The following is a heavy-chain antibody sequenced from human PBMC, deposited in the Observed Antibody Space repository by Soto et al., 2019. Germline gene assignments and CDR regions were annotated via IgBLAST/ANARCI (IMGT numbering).Heavy chain of an antibody. CDR3: ARDRWLRYSGYDWHFDY. Sequence: EVQLVEAGGALVQPGESLRLSCAASVFPFSSYEMNWVRQAPGKGLEWVAYISSGGGNIYYAKSLNCRFTISRDNAKNSVDLQMNSLRAEDTAVYYCARDRWLRYSGYDWHFDYWGQGTLVTVSS. V-gene: IGHV3-48*03. CDR1: VFPFSSYE. J-gene: IGHJ4*02. CDR2: ISSGGGNI. D-gene: IGHD5-12*01.